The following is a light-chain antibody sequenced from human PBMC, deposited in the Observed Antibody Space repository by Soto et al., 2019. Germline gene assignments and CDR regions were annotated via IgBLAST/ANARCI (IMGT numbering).Light chain of an antibody. J-gene: IGKJ3*01. CDR3: QQLDRYPIFT. Sequence: DIQLTQSPSFLTASVGDRVTITCRASQGINTYLAWYQLKPGKAPKLLIYAASTFQSGVPSRFSGSGSGTEFTLTISSLQPEDFATYYCQQLDRYPIFTFGPGTKVDIK. CDR2: AAS. V-gene: IGKV1-9*01. CDR1: QGINTY.